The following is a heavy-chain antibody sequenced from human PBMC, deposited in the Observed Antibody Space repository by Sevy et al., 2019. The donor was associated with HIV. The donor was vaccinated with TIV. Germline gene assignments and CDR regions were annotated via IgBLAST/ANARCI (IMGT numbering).Heavy chain of an antibody. CDR2: ISGYNGNT. CDR1: GYTFTNYG. V-gene: IGHV1-18*04. D-gene: IGHD3-3*01. J-gene: IGHJ4*02. CDR3: ARRPLFYLDFAGLSYFDS. Sequence: ASVKVSCEASGYTFTNYGISWVRQAPGQGLEWMGWISGYNGNTNYAQKFQGRVTMTTDTSTSTAYMELRSLRSDDTAVYYCARRPLFYLDFAGLSYFDSWGLGTLVTVSS.